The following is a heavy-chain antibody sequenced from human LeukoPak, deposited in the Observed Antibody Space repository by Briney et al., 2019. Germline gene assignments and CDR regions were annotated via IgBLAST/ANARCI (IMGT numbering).Heavy chain of an antibody. CDR1: GYTFTSYD. J-gene: IGHJ6*03. CDR2: MNPNSGGT. Sequence: ASVKVSCKASGYTFTSYDINWVRQATGQGLEWMGWMNPNSGGTNYAQKFQGRVTMTRDTSISTAYMELSRLRSDDTAVYYCARDKGRYYYYYMDVWGKGTTVTVSS. V-gene: IGHV1-2*02. CDR3: ARDKGRYYYYYMDV.